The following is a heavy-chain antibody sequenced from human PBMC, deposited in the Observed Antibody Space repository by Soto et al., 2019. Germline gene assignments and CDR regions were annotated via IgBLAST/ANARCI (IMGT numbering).Heavy chain of an antibody. J-gene: IGHJ6*02. V-gene: IGHV4-59*01. CDR1: GGSISTFY. Sequence: ASETLSLTCTVSGGSISTFYWSWVRQPPGKGLEWIGYIYYSGTTDYNPSLKSRVTISVDTSKNQFSLKLSSVTAADTAVYYCAREPYYGMDVWGQGTTVTVSS. CDR2: IYYSGTT. CDR3: AREPYYGMDV.